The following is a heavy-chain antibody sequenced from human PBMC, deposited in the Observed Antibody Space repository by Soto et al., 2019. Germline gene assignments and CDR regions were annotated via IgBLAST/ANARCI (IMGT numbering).Heavy chain of an antibody. J-gene: IGHJ4*02. Sequence: GSLRLSCEASGFSFNTYSMHWVRQPPGKGLEWLAAIWYDGTQKYYADFVKGRFIISRDNSKKTLYLEMNSLRAEDTAVYYCARAGGTTVTGLWHFDSWGQGTLVTVSS. CDR3: ARAGGTTVTGLWHFDS. CDR1: GFSFNTYS. V-gene: IGHV3-33*01. D-gene: IGHD4-17*01. CDR2: IWYDGTQK.